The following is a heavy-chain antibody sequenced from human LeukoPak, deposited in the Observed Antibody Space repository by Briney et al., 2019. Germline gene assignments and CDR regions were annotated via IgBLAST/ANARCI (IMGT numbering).Heavy chain of an antibody. CDR1: GGYISSYY. J-gene: IGHJ4*02. CDR2: IYTSGST. Sequence: SETLSLTCTVSGGYISSYYWSWIRQPAGKGLEWIGHIYTSGSTNYNPSLKSRVTMSVDTSKNQFSLKLSSVAAADTAVYYCARGLGILSGYYYDSPHYYFDYWGQGTLVTVSS. CDR3: ARGLGILSGYYYDSPHYYFDY. V-gene: IGHV4-4*07. D-gene: IGHD3-22*01.